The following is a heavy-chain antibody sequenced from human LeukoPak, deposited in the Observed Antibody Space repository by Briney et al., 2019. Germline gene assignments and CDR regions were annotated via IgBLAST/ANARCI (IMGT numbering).Heavy chain of an antibody. J-gene: IGHJ4*02. V-gene: IGHV1-46*01. CDR1: GYTFSNYH. Sequence: ASVKVSCMASGYTFSNYHVHWVRQAPGQGLEWMGKITPSDGSTTYAQNFQDRVIMTRDTSSSTVYMQLRSLRPEDTAVYYCARDSYGSDYWGQGTLVTVSS. CDR3: ARDSYGSDY. D-gene: IGHD5-18*01. CDR2: ITPSDGST.